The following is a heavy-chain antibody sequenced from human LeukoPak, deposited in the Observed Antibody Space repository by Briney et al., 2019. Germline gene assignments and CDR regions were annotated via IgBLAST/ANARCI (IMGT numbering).Heavy chain of an antibody. D-gene: IGHD3-9*01. CDR2: ISGSGYSI. J-gene: IGHJ4*02. Sequence: HPGGSLRLSCAASGFSFSSYALNSVRQAPGKGLEWVSGISGSGYSIYYVDSVKGRFTISRDNSKKTVYLQMNSLRAEDTAVYYCAKSVTGYSTFDYWGQGTLVSVSS. V-gene: IGHV3-23*01. CDR1: GFSFSSYA. CDR3: AKSVTGYSTFDY.